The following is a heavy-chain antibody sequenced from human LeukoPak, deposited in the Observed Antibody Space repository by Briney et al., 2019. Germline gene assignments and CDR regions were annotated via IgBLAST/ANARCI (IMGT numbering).Heavy chain of an antibody. J-gene: IGHJ4*02. CDR1: GFTFSNYV. CDR3: GGGPPGGVAAPGYY. D-gene: IGHD6-19*01. CDR2: VSYDGSNK. V-gene: IGHV3-30-3*01. Sequence: GRSLRLSCAASGFTFSNYVMHWVRQAPGKGLEWVAVVSYDGSNKYYADSVKGRFTISRDNSKNTLYLQINSLRAEDTAVYYCGGGPPGGVAAPGYYWGQGTLVTVSS.